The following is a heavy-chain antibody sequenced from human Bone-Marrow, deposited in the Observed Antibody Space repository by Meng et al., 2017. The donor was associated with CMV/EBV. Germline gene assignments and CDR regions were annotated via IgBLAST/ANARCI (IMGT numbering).Heavy chain of an antibody. CDR1: GGTFSSYA. J-gene: IGHJ4*02. V-gene: IGHV1-69*05. D-gene: IGHD2-15*01. CDR3: AKVGGLGPTIQGYYFDH. CDR2: IIPIFGTA. Sequence: SVKVSCKASGGTFSSYAISWVRQAPGQGLEWMGGIIPIFGTANYAQKFQGRVTITTDESTSTAYMELSSLRSEDTAVYYCAKVGGLGPTIQGYYFDHWGQGALVTVSS.